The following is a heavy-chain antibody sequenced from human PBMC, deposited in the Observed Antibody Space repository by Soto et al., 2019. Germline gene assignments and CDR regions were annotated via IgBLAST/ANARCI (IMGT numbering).Heavy chain of an antibody. CDR1: GVTFGTYT. J-gene: IGHJ4*02. Sequence: QVQLVQPGAEVKRPGSSMRVSCKASGVTFGTYTIPWLRQPPGQGPEWRGGILPNINKPNYAQKVQGRVTITADESRSPGYIELNSRRIDETAVYYSARVVPGPAGGVDQWGQGTRVTV. D-gene: IGHD2-2*01. CDR3: ARVVPGPAGGVDQ. CDR2: ILPNINKP. V-gene: IGHV1-69*01.